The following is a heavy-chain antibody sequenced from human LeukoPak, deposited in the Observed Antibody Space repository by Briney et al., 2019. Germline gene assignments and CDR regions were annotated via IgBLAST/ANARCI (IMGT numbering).Heavy chain of an antibody. V-gene: IGHV3-48*03. CDR2: ISSSGSTI. Sequence: GGSLRLSCAASGFTFSSYEMNWVRQAPGKGLEWVSYISSSGSTIYYADSVKGRFTISRDNAKNSLYLQMNSLRAEDTAVYYCARDSAGFGEWAQYYFDYWGQGTLVTVSS. CDR1: GFTFSSYE. D-gene: IGHD3-10*01. CDR3: ARDSAGFGEWAQYYFDY. J-gene: IGHJ4*02.